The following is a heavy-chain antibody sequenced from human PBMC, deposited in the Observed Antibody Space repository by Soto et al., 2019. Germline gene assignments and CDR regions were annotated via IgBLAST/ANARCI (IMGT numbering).Heavy chain of an antibody. CDR1: GFTFSSYS. CDR2: ISSSSSTI. Sequence: GSLRLSCAASGFTFSSYSMNWVRQAPGKGLEWVSYISSSSSTIYYADSVKGRFTISRDNAKNSLYLQMNSLRAEDTAVYYCAKSMVRGVTFDAFDIWGQGTMVTVSS. CDR3: AKSMVRGVTFDAFDI. D-gene: IGHD3-10*01. J-gene: IGHJ3*02. V-gene: IGHV3-48*01.